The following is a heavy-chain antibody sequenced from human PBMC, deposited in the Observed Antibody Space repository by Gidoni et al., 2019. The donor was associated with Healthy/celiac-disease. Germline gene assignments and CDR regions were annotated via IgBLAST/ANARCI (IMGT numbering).Heavy chain of an antibody. V-gene: IGHV4-39*01. CDR3: ARQRRDGSGSYCWFDP. Sequence: QLQLQESGPGLVKPSETMSLTCTVSGGSLHRSSYYWGWIRQPPGKGLECLGSIYSSGSTYYNPSLKSRVTISVDTSKNQVSLKLSSVTAADTAVYYCARQRRDGSGSYCWFDPWGQVTLVTVSS. D-gene: IGHD3-10*01. J-gene: IGHJ5*02. CDR1: GGSLHRSSYY. CDR2: IYSSGST.